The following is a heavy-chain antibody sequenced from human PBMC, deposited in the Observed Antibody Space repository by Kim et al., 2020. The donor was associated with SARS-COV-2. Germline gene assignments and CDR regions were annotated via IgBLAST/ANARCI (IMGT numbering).Heavy chain of an antibody. V-gene: IGHV3-7*01. D-gene: IGHD6-19*01. CDR3: VNGRATAVA. Sequence: GGSLRLSCAASGFTFSTYWMSWVRQAPGKGLEWVASIKEDGSELHYVDSVKGRFTISRDNAQNSLYLQMNSLRAEDTAVYYCVNGRATAVAWGQGTLVTV. CDR1: GFTFSTYW. J-gene: IGHJ5*02. CDR2: IKEDGSEL.